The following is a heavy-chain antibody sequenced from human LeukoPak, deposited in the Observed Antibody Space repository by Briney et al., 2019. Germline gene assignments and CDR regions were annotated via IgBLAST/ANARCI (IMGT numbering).Heavy chain of an antibody. V-gene: IGHV3-11*01. CDR2: ISSSGSTI. Sequence: GGSLRLSCAASGFTFSDYYMSWIRQAPGKGLEWVSYISSSGSTIYYADSVKGRFTISRDNAKNSLYLQMNSLRAEDTAVYYCARLHYYDSSGPSLTNANNSAVKDYWGQGTLVTVSS. CDR1: GFTFSDYY. CDR3: ARLHYYDSSGPSLTNANNSAVKDY. D-gene: IGHD3-22*01. J-gene: IGHJ4*02.